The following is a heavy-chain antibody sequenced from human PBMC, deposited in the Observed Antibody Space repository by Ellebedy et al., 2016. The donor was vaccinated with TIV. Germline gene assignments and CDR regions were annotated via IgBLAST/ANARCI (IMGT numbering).Heavy chain of an antibody. CDR2: IISSSSTI. CDR3: AKDIYCSSTSCYVRSLGYGMDV. Sequence: GESLKISXAASGFTFSSYSMNWVRQAPGKGLEWVSYIISSSSTIYYADSVKGRFTISRDNAKNSLYLQMNSLRAEDTAVYYCAKDIYCSSTSCYVRSLGYGMDVWGQGTTVTVSS. CDR1: GFTFSSYS. J-gene: IGHJ6*02. D-gene: IGHD2-2*01. V-gene: IGHV3-48*04.